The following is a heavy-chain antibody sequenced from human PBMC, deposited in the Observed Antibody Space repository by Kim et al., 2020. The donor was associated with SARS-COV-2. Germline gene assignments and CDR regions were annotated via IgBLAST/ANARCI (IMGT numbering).Heavy chain of an antibody. D-gene: IGHD3-22*01. CDR3: ARGRKYYYDSSGYCHFDY. J-gene: IGHJ4*02. Sequence: SETLSLTCAVYGGSFSGYYWSWIRQPPGKGLEWIGEINHSGSTNYNPSLKSRVTISVDTSKNRFSLKLSSVTAADTAVYYCARGRKYYYDSSGYCHFDYWGQGTLVTVS. CDR1: GGSFSGYY. V-gene: IGHV4-34*01. CDR2: INHSGST.